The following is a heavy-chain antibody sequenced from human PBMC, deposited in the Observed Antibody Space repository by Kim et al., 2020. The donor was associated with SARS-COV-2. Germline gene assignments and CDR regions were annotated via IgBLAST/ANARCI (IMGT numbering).Heavy chain of an antibody. Sequence: ASVKVSCKASGYTFTSYYMHWVRQAPGQGLEWMGIINPSGGSTSYAQKFQGRVTMTRDTSTSTVYMELSSLRSEDTAVYYCARVGDRCSSTSCPYYYYGMDVWGQGTTVTVSS. CDR1: GYTFTSYY. V-gene: IGHV1-46*01. J-gene: IGHJ6*02. CDR3: ARVGDRCSSTSCPYYYYGMDV. D-gene: IGHD2-2*01. CDR2: INPSGGST.